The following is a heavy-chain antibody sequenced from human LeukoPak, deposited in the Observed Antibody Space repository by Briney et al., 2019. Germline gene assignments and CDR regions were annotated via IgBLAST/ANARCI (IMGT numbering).Heavy chain of an antibody. CDR3: ARGGRFGARAAFDI. V-gene: IGHV3-33*01. D-gene: IGHD3-10*01. CDR1: GFTFSSYG. J-gene: IGHJ3*02. Sequence: GRSLRLSCAASGFTFSSYGMHWVRQAPGKGLEWVAVIWYDGSNKHYADSVKGRFTISRDNSQNPLYLQMPSLRAEDPPLYYCARGGRFGARAAFDISGPGTMVTVSS. CDR2: IWYDGSNK.